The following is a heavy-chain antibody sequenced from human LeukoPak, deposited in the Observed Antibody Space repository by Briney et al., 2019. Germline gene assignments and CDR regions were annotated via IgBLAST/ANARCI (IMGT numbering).Heavy chain of an antibody. CDR1: GFTFNNYA. J-gene: IGHJ4*02. Sequence: PGGSLRLSCAASGFTFNNYAMNWVRQAPGKGLEWVSSISGGGETTYYADSAKGRFTISRDNSQNTLYLQMNSLRAEVTAVYYCARDYADYVGYFFFDYWGQGTLDTVSS. CDR2: ISGGGETT. D-gene: IGHD4-17*01. V-gene: IGHV3-23*01. CDR3: ARDYADYVGYFFFDY.